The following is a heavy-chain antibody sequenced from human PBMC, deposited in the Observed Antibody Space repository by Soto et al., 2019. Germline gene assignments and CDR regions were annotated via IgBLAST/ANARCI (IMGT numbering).Heavy chain of an antibody. V-gene: IGHV3-23*01. CDR2: ISGSAGST. J-gene: IGHJ2*01. CDR3: ATARTGSMLAPYWYFPL. CDR1: GVTFSNFA. D-gene: IGHD3-10*01. Sequence: EVQLLDSGGGLVQPGGSLRLSCAASGVTFSNFAMSWVRQAPGTGLEWVSAISGSAGSTYYADSVKGRVTISRDNAKNTLYLQINSLRAEVTAVYYCATARTGSMLAPYWYFPLWGRGALVTFA.